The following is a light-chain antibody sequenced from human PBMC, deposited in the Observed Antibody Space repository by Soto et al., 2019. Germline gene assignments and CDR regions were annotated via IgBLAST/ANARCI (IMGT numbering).Light chain of an antibody. J-gene: IGKJ1*01. CDR1: QSVGAW. V-gene: IGKV1-5*03. Sequence: DIQMTQSPLTLSASVGDRVTISCRASQSVGAWLAWFQQKPGKAPNLLIYGASNLESGVPSRFSGSGSGTEFTLTIASLQPDDFATYYCQQSKTSWTFGQGTKV. CDR2: GAS. CDR3: QQSKTSWT.